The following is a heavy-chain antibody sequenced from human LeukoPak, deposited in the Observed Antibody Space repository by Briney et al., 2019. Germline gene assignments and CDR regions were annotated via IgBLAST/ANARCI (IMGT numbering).Heavy chain of an antibody. CDR2: IRNSGGGT. CDR1: GFTFSNYA. V-gene: IGHV3-23*01. CDR3: ATDPNWMPGS. D-gene: IGHD2-2*01. J-gene: IGHJ5*02. Sequence: PGGSLRLPCAPSGFTFSNYAMTWVRLAPGKGLEGVSRIRNSGGGTYYADSVKGRFTISRDNSKNTMYLQMNSLRAEDTAIYYCATDPNWMPGSWGRGSLVTVSS.